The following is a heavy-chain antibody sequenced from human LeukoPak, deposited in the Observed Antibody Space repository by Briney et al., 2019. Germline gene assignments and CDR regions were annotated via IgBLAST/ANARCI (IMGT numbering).Heavy chain of an antibody. CDR1: RFTFSSYE. CDR2: ISSSGSTK. CDR3: ARVQRMVADQIDY. J-gene: IGHJ4*02. V-gene: IGHV3-48*03. D-gene: IGHD2-15*01. Sequence: GGSLRLSCAASRFTFSSYEMNWVRQAPGKGLEWVSYISSSGSTKHYADSVKGRFTISRDNAKNSLYLQMNSLRAEDTAVYYCARVQRMVADQIDYWGQGTLVTVSS.